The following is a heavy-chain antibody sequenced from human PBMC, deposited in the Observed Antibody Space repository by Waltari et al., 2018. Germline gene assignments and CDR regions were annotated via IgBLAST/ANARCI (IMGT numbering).Heavy chain of an antibody. D-gene: IGHD2-2*01. CDR1: GGSISSSY. Sequence: QVQLQESGPGLVKPSETLSLTCTVSGGSISSSYCTWIRQPAGKGLEWIGRLYTSGSINYNPSLKSRVTMSVDTSKNQFSLKLSSVTAADTAVYYCARGTVVPNSYYYYIDVWGRGTTVTISS. CDR2: LYTSGSI. CDR3: ARGTVVPNSYYYYIDV. V-gene: IGHV4-4*07. J-gene: IGHJ6*03.